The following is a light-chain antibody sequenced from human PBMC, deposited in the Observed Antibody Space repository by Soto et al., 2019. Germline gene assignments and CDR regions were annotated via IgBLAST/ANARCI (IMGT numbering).Light chain of an antibody. CDR2: GAS. V-gene: IGKV3-20*01. Sequence: EIVLTQSPGTLSFSPGERTTLSCRASQRVSSSYLAWYQQKPGQAPRLLIYGASSRATGIPDRFGGSGSGTDFTLTISRLEPEDFAVNYCQQSGSSPITFGQGTRLEIK. CDR3: QQSGSSPIT. CDR1: QRVSSSY. J-gene: IGKJ5*01.